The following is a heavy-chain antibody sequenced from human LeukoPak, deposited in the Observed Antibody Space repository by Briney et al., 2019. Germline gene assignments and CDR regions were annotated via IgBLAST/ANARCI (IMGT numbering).Heavy chain of an antibody. V-gene: IGHV3-48*01. J-gene: IGHJ4*02. D-gene: IGHD3-10*01. CDR3: ARDRAGRD. Sequence: PGGSLRLSCAASGFTLSSYWMSWVRQAPGKGLEWVSYISSSSSTIYYADSVKGRFTISRDNAKNSLYLQMNSLRAEDTAVYYCARDRAGRDWGQGTLVTVSS. CDR1: GFTLSSYW. CDR2: ISSSSSTI.